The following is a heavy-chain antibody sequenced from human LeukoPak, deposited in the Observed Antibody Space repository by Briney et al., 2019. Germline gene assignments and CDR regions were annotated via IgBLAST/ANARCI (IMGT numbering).Heavy chain of an antibody. CDR3: AKRTGVTELHFDH. D-gene: IGHD1-7*01. J-gene: IGHJ4*02. CDR2: INPNSGGT. Sequence: ASVKVSCKASGYTFTGYYMHWVRQAPGQGLEWMGWINPNSGGTNYAQKFQGRVTMTRDTSISTAYMELSRLRSDDTAVYYCAKRTGVTELHFDHWGQGTLVTVSS. V-gene: IGHV1-2*02. CDR1: GYTFTGYY.